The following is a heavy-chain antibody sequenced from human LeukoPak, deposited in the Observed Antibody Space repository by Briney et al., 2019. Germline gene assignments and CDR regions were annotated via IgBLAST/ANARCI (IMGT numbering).Heavy chain of an antibody. CDR2: ISSSSSYI. V-gene: IGHV3-21*01. J-gene: IGHJ3*02. Sequence: GGSLRLSCAASGFTFSSYSMNWVRQAPGKGLEWVSSISSSSSYIYYADSVKGRFTISRDNAKNSLYLQMNSLRAEDTAVYYCARDADSTNYDILTYAFDIWGQGTMVTVSS. CDR3: ARDADSTNYDILTYAFDI. CDR1: GFTFSSYS. D-gene: IGHD3-9*01.